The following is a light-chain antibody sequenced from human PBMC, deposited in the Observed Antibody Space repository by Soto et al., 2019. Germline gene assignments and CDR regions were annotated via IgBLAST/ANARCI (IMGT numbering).Light chain of an antibody. CDR3: QQYDDLPIT. CDR1: QDIDKF. Sequence: PASLSASVGYRVTIACQASQDIDKFLNWYXXKXGXXXKXXXDDASNLETGIPSRFSGSGSGTHFTFTISSLQPEDIATYYCQQYDDLPITFGQGTRLEIK. CDR2: DAS. J-gene: IGKJ5*01. V-gene: IGKV1-33*01.